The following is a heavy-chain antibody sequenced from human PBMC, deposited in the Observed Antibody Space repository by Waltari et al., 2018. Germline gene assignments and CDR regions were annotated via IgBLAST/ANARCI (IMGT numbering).Heavy chain of an antibody. CDR2: INHRGST. J-gene: IGHJ4*02. D-gene: IGHD2-2*01. CDR1: GGSFSGYY. Sequence: QVQLQQWGAGLLKPSETLSLTCAVYGGSFSGYYWSWIRQPPGKGLEWSGEINHRGSTNGAPTPKRRTTISVDTSKIQLSLKVISVTAADTAVYFCARGRDIERRLSGTSCFLRYWGQGTLVTVSS. V-gene: IGHV4-34*04. CDR3: ARGRDIERRLSGTSCFLRY.